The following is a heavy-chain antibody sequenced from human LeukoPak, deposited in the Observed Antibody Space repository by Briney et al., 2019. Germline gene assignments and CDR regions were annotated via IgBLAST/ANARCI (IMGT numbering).Heavy chain of an antibody. J-gene: IGHJ4*02. CDR1: GFTFDDYA. CDR3: VREDGMVGATSSFDY. CDR2: ISWNSGSI. D-gene: IGHD1-26*01. V-gene: IGHV3-9*01. Sequence: GGSLRLSCAASGFTFDDYAMHWVRQAPGKGLEWVSGISWNSGSIGYADSVKGRFTISRDNAKNSLYLQMDSLRAEDAALYFCVREDGMVGATSSFDYWGQGTLVTVSS.